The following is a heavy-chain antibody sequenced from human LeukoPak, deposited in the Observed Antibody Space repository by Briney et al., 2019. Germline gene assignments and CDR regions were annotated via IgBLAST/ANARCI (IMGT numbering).Heavy chain of an antibody. CDR2: ISGSGGST. V-gene: IGHV3-23*01. CDR3: AKRYCGGDCGNYFDY. CDR1: GFTFSSYG. D-gene: IGHD2-21*02. Sequence: PGGSLRLSCAASGFTFSSYGMSWVRQAPGKGLEWVSAISGSGGSTYYADSVKGRFTISRDNSKNTLYLQMNSLRAEDTAVYYCAKRYCGGDCGNYFDYWGQGTLVTVSS. J-gene: IGHJ4*02.